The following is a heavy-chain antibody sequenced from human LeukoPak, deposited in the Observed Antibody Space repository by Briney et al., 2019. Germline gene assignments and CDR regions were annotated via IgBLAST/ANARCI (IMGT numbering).Heavy chain of an antibody. Sequence: GGSLRLSCAASGFTFSSYWMSWVRQAPGKGLEWVANIKQDGSEKYYVDSVKGRFTISRDNAENSLYLQMNSLRAEDTAVYYCARDYDFWSGYLDYWGQGTLVTVSS. D-gene: IGHD3-3*01. V-gene: IGHV3-7*01. CDR3: ARDYDFWSGYLDY. CDR2: IKQDGSEK. J-gene: IGHJ4*02. CDR1: GFTFSSYW.